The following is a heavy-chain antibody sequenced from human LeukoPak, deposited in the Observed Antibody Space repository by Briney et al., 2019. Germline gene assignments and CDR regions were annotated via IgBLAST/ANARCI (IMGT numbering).Heavy chain of an antibody. CDR3: ARGSYPIDY. Sequence: PGGSLRLSCAASGITFSSYGMSWVRQAPGKGLEWVSAISGSGGSTYYADSVKGRFTISRDNSKNTLYLQMNSLRAEDTAVYYCARGSYPIDYWGQGTLVTVSS. CDR2: ISGSGGST. J-gene: IGHJ4*02. CDR1: GITFSSYG. D-gene: IGHD3-16*02. V-gene: IGHV3-23*01.